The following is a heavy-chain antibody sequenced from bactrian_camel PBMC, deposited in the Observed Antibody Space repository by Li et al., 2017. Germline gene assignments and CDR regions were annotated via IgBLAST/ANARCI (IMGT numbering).Heavy chain of an antibody. CDR2: IRSGGGR. CDR1: VYTYSKRC. J-gene: IGHJ4*01. D-gene: IGHD6*01. Sequence: HVQLVESGGGSVQAGGSLTLSCVVSVYTYSKRCVGWFRQAPGKEREAVASIRSGGGRYYADSVEGRTTISQDNAKNTLYLQMNGLKPEDTAMYYCAAGRACEVVGGLWRLVNPEYWGQGTQVTVS. CDR3: AAGRACEVVGGLWRLVNPEY. V-gene: IGHV3S54*01.